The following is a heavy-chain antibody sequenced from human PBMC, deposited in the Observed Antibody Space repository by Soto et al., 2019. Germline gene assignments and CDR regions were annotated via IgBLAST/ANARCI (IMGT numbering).Heavy chain of an antibody. D-gene: IGHD3-9*01. J-gene: IGHJ4*02. CDR1: GFTFSSYA. V-gene: IGHV3-23*01. CDR2: ISGSGDST. CDR3: ARTNYDILTGYYRGVYYFDY. Sequence: EVQLLESGGGLVQPGGSLRLSCAASGFTFSSYAMSWVRQAPGKGLEWVSAISGSGDSTYYADSEKGRFTISRDTSKNPLYLQMNSLRAEDTAVYYCARTNYDILTGYYRGVYYFDYWGQGTLVTVSS.